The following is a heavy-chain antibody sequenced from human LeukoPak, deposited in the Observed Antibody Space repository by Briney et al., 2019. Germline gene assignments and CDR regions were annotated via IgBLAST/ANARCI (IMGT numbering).Heavy chain of an antibody. V-gene: IGHV4-38-2*02. CDR2: IYHSGST. J-gene: IGHJ6*02. CDR1: GYSISSGYY. Sequence: SETLSLTCTVSGYSISSGYYWGWIRQPPGKGLEWIGSIYHSGSTYYNPSLKSRVTISVDTSKNQFSLKLSSVTAADTAVYYCARDAFEYNYGMDVWGQGTTVTVSS. CDR3: ARDAFEYNYGMDV. D-gene: IGHD2/OR15-2a*01.